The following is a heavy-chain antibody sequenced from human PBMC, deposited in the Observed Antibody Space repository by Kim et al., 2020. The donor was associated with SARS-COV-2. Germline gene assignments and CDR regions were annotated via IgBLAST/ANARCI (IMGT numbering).Heavy chain of an antibody. CDR2: MNPNSGNT. Sequence: ASVKVSCKASGYTFTSYDINWVRQATGQGLEWMGWMNPNSGNTGYAQKFQGRVTMTRNTSISTAYMELSSLRSEDTAVYYCAIIVVADYYYYGMDVWGQGTTVTVSS. CDR3: AIIVVADYYYYGMDV. V-gene: IGHV1-8*01. D-gene: IGHD2-15*01. J-gene: IGHJ6*02. CDR1: GYTFTSYD.